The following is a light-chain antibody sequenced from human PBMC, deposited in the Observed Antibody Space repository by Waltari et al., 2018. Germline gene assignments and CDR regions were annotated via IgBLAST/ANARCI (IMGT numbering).Light chain of an antibody. CDR1: QTVRSY. Sequence: ILFPHPPGALSLSPGASATLSCRASQTVRSYLAWYQQKPGQAPRLLIYEASNRASGIPARFSGSGSGTDFTLTISSLEPEDFAVYYCQQRSGWPNNFGGGTKVEIK. CDR3: QQRSGWPNN. J-gene: IGKJ4*01. CDR2: EAS. V-gene: IGKV3-11*01.